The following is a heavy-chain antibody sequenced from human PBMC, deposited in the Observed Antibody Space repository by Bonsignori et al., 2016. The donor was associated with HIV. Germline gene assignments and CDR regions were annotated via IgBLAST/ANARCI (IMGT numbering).Heavy chain of an antibody. V-gene: IGHV3-48*01. J-gene: IGHJ3*02. Sequence: QLVESGGGLIQPGGSLRLSCAASGSTLRSLSLNWVRQAPGKGLEWVSYSNPTSQTIYYADSVKGRFTISRDNAKNSLYLQMNNLRAEDTAVYYCXRAIDYVDALDIWG. CDR1: GSTLRSLS. D-gene: IGHD4-17*01. CDR2: SNPTSQTI. CDR3: XRAIDYVDALDI.